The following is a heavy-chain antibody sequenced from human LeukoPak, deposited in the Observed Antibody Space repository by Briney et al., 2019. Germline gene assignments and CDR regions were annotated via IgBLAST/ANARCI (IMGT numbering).Heavy chain of an antibody. V-gene: IGHV3-7*01. J-gene: IGHJ5*02. CDR1: GFTFSNYW. CDR2: IKEDGSEK. CDR3: ARGKAVYCSGSGCCWFDP. D-gene: IGHD2-15*01. Sequence: PGGSLRLSCAASGFTFSNYWMSWVRQAPGKGLEWVANIKEDGSEKYYVDSLKGRFTISRDNAKNSLYLQMNSLRAEDTAVYYCARGKAVYCSGSGCCWFDPWGQGTLVTVSS.